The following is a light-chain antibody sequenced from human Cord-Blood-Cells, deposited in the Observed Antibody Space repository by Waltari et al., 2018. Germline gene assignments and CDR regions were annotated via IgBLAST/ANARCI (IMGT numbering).Light chain of an antibody. V-gene: IGKV3-15*01. J-gene: IGKJ5*01. CDR2: GAS. CDR3: QQYNNWPPGIT. Sequence: IVMTQSPAPLSVSPGERATLSCRASQSVSSNLAWYQRKPGQAPRLLIYGASTRATGIPARFIGSGSGTEFTLTISSLQSEDFAVYYCQQYNNWPPGITFGQGTRLEIK. CDR1: QSVSSN.